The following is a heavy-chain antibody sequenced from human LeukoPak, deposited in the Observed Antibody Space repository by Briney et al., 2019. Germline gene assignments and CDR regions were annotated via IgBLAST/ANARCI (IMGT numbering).Heavy chain of an antibody. J-gene: IGHJ3*02. CDR2: ISGSGGST. CDR1: GFTFSNYA. Sequence: GGSLRLSCAASGFTFSNYAMSWVRQAPGKGLEWVSAISGSGGSTYYADSVKGRFTISRDNSKNTLYLQMNSLRAEDTAVYYCAKYPYYYDSSGIPRDAFDIWGQGTMVTVSS. D-gene: IGHD3-22*01. CDR3: AKYPYYYDSSGIPRDAFDI. V-gene: IGHV3-23*01.